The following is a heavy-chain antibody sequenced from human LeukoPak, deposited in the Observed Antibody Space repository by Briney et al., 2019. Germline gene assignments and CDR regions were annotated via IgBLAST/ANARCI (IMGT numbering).Heavy chain of an antibody. CDR3: AKDLNYLWGSYQVYTPPLDS. CDR1: GFTFSSYS. V-gene: IGHV3-48*01. CDR2: ISSSSSTI. Sequence: PGGSLRLSCAASGFTFSSYSMNWVRQAPGKGLEWVSYISSSSSTIYYADSVKGRFTISRDNAKNSLYLQMNSLRAEDTAVYYCAKDLNYLWGSYQVYTPPLDSWGQGTLVTVSS. D-gene: IGHD3-16*02. J-gene: IGHJ4*02.